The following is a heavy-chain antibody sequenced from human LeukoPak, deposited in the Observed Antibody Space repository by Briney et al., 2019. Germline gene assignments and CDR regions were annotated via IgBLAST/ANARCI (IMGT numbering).Heavy chain of an antibody. Sequence: GESLKISCKASGYKFNAYWIAWLRHMPGKGLDWMGITYPDDSYTRYSPSFEGQVTISDDKSVSIAYLQWSSLKASDSGMYYCARPNITSYYDSRGYDAFDVWGKGKIVIVSS. CDR3: ARPNITSYYDSRGYDAFDV. CDR2: TYPDDSYT. D-gene: IGHD3-22*01. CDR1: GYKFNAYW. J-gene: IGHJ3*01. V-gene: IGHV5-51*01.